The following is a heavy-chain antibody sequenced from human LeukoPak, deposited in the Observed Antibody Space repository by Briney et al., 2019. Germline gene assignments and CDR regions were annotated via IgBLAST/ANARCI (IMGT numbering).Heavy chain of an antibody. Sequence: ASVKVSCKASGYTFTSYDINWVRQATGQGLEWMGWMNPNSGNSGYAQKFQGRDTMARNTSISTAYMELSSLRSEDTAVYYCARELGYCGGDCYSAGYYYYGMDVWGQGTTVTVSS. D-gene: IGHD2-21*02. V-gene: IGHV1-8*01. J-gene: IGHJ6*02. CDR1: GYTFTSYD. CDR2: MNPNSGNS. CDR3: ARELGYCGGDCYSAGYYYYGMDV.